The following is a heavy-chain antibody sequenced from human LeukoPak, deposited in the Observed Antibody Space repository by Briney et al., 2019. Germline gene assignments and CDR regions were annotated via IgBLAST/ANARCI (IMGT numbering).Heavy chain of an antibody. J-gene: IGHJ4*02. D-gene: IGHD2-21*01. CDR2: ITDTGGDT. V-gene: IGHV3-23*01. CDR1: GFTFRTYA. Sequence: GGSLRLSCAASGFTFRTYAMTWVRQAPGKGLEWVSAITDTGGDTKYADPVKGRFTISRDNSANTLFLQMNSLRDGDTAIYYCARCGGDSCYSRPPDFWGQGTLVTVSS. CDR3: ARCGGDSCYSRPPDF.